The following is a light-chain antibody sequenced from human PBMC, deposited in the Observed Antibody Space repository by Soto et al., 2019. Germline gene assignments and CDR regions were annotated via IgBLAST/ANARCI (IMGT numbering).Light chain of an antibody. CDR1: QSVSRN. J-gene: IGKJ5*01. V-gene: IGKV3-15*01. Sequence: TVMTQSPATLSVSPGERVTLSCSASQSVSRNLAWYQQKPGQVPRLLIYGASTRATGFPARFSGSGSGTEFTLTISSLQSEDFAVYYCQQYAEGPPITFGQGTRLEIK. CDR3: QQYAEGPPIT. CDR2: GAS.